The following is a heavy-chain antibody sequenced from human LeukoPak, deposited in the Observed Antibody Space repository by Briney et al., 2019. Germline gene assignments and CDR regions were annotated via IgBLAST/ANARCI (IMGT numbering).Heavy chain of an antibody. CDR2: ISSSSSYI. CDR1: GFTFSSYS. J-gene: IGHJ4*02. D-gene: IGHD3-10*01. V-gene: IGHV3-21*01. Sequence: PGGSLRLSCAASGFTFSSYSMNWVRQAQGKGLEWVSSISSSSSYIYYADSVKGRFTISRDNAKNSLYLQMNSLRAEDTAVYYCARDLSGSYPDFDYWGQGTLVTVSS. CDR3: ARDLSGSYPDFDY.